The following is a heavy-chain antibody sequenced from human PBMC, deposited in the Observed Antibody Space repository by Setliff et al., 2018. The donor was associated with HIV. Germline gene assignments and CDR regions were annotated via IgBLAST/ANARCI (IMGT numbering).Heavy chain of an antibody. J-gene: IGHJ5*02. CDR3: ARGEYRVADP. CDR2: TIPMFGTA. V-gene: IGHV1-69*05. CDR1: GGTFGIYG. Sequence: ASVKVSCKASGGTFGIYGISWVRQAPGQGLEWMGGTIPMFGTANYAQKFRGRVTITTDESTNTGYMELSSLRSEDTAVYYCARGEYRVADPWGQGTLVTAPQ. D-gene: IGHD5-12*01.